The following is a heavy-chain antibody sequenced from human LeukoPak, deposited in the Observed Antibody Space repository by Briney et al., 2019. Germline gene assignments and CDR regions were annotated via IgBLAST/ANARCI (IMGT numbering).Heavy chain of an antibody. CDR2: IWYDGSNK. CDR1: GFTFSSYG. V-gene: IGHV3-33*01. J-gene: IGHJ4*02. Sequence: GRSLRLSCAASGFTFSSYGVHWVRQAPGKGLEWVAVIWYDGSNKYYADSVKGRFTISRDNSKNTLYLQMNSLRAEDTAVYYCARDLENYCDSSGYYYRLSYYFDYWGQGTLVTVSS. D-gene: IGHD3-22*01. CDR3: ARDLENYCDSSGYYYRLSYYFDY.